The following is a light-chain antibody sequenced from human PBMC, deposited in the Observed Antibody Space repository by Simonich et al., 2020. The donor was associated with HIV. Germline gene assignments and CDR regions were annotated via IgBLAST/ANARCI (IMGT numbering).Light chain of an antibody. Sequence: EIVMTQSPATLSVSPGERATLSCRASQSVSSNLAWYPQKPGQAPRLLIYDASTRATGIPARFSGSGSGTEFTLTISSLQSEDFAVYYCQQYNNWPLTFGGGTKVEIK. CDR2: DAS. V-gene: IGKV3D-15*01. CDR1: QSVSSN. CDR3: QQYNNWPLT. J-gene: IGKJ4*01.